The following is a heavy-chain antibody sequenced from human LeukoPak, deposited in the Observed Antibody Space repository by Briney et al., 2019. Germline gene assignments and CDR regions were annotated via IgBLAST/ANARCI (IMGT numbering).Heavy chain of an antibody. CDR3: ARGVEPLAANTLAY. D-gene: IGHD1-14*01. V-gene: IGHV3-23*01. Sequence: GGSLRHSSAASRFTFCSYAMSSVPRAPGKGVECVSAISGSGGSTYYADSVQGRFTISRDNSKNTLYLEMNSLSPDDTAVYYCARGVEPLAANTLAYWGQGTLVTVSS. CDR1: RFTFCSYA. CDR2: ISGSGGST. J-gene: IGHJ4*02.